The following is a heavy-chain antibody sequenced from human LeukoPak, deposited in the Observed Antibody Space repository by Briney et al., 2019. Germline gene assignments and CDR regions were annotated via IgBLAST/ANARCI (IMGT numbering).Heavy chain of an antibody. D-gene: IGHD3-22*01. CDR3: AHIFYCDRSQVGFDY. J-gene: IGHJ4*02. Sequence: SGPTLVNPTQTLTLTCTFSGFSLTASGVGVGVAWIRQPPGKALEWLALIYWDDDRRYSPSLKSRLTITKVTSNSQVVLAMTNMGPVDTGTYYCAHIFYCDRSQVGFDYWGQGALVTVSS. V-gene: IGHV2-5*02. CDR1: GFSLTASGVG. CDR2: IYWDDDR.